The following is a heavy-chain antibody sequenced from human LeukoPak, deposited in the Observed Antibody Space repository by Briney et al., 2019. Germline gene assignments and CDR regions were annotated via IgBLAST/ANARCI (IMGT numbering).Heavy chain of an antibody. D-gene: IGHD5-12*01. Sequence: GGSLRLSCAASGFNFNNYDMHWVRQAPGKGLEWVAVISVDGEKSYYADSVKGRFTISRDNSKSTLFLQMNSLRAEDTAVYYCARADIVATIRFDYWGQGTLVTVSS. V-gene: IGHV3-30*03. CDR1: GFNFNNYD. CDR2: ISVDGEKS. J-gene: IGHJ4*02. CDR3: ARADIVATIRFDY.